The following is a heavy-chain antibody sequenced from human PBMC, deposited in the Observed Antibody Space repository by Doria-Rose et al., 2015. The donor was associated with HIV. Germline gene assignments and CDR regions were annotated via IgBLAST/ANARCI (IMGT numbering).Heavy chain of an antibody. D-gene: IGHD6-13*01. V-gene: IGHV2-26*01. Sequence: ESGPVLVKPTETLTLTCTVSGVSLSSPGMGVNWIRQPPGKALEWLANIFSYDERSYKTSLKSRLTISRGTSKIQVVLTMTDTDPVDTATYYCARIKSSRWYHKYYFDFWGQGTLVIVSA. CDR2: IFSYDER. CDR3: ARIKSSRWYHKYYFDF. CDR1: GVSLSSPGMG. J-gene: IGHJ4*02.